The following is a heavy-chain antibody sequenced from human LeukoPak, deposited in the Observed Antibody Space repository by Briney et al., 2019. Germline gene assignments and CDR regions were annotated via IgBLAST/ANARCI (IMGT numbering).Heavy chain of an antibody. CDR1: GGSISSGDYY. CDR2: IYYSGST. D-gene: IGHD4-17*01. Sequence: SETLSLTCTVSGGSISSGDYYWSWIRQPPGKGLEWIGYIYYSGSTYYNPSLKSRVTISVDTSKNQFSLKLSSVTAADTAAYYCASTVTTAGWFDPWGQGTLVTVSS. CDR3: ASTVTTAGWFDP. V-gene: IGHV4-30-4*01. J-gene: IGHJ5*02.